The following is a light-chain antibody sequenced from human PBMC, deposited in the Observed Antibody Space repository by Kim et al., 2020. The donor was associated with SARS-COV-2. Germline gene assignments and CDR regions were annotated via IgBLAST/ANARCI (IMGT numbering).Light chain of an antibody. Sequence: WSPGERATLSCRASQSVRSNYLAWYQQKPGQAPRLLIYGASSRATGIPDRFSGGGSGTDFTLTISRLEPEDFAVYYCQQYGSSSYTFGQGTKLEI. CDR1: QSVRSNY. V-gene: IGKV3-20*01. CDR2: GAS. CDR3: QQYGSSSYT. J-gene: IGKJ2*01.